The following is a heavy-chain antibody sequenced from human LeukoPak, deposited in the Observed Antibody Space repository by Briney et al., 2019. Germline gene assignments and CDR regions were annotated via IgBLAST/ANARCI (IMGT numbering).Heavy chain of an antibody. CDR2: INTDGSST. CDR1: GFTFSIYW. Sequence: GGSLRLSCAASGFTFSIYWMHWVRQAPGKGLVWVSRINTDGSSTSYADSVKGRFTISRDNAKNTLFLQMNSLRAEDTAVYYCAKVSTIFGVVIMLEENYFDYWGQGTLVTVSS. J-gene: IGHJ4*02. V-gene: IGHV3-74*01. D-gene: IGHD3-3*01. CDR3: AKVSTIFGVVIMLEENYFDY.